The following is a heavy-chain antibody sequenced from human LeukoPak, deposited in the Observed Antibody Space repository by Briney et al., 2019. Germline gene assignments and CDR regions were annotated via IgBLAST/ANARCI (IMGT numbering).Heavy chain of an antibody. V-gene: IGHV4-59*01. Sequence: SETLSLTCTVSGGSISSYYWSWIQQPPGKGLEWIGYIYYSGSTNYNPSLKSRVTISVDTSKNQFSLKLSSVTAADTAVYYCARIGAATYPDAFDIWGQGTMVTVSS. CDR3: ARIGAATYPDAFDI. CDR1: GGSISSYY. CDR2: IYYSGST. J-gene: IGHJ3*02. D-gene: IGHD2-15*01.